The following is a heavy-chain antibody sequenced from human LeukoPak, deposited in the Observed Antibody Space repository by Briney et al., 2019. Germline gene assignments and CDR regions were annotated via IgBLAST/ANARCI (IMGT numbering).Heavy chain of an antibody. Sequence: SETLSLTCTVSGGSISSYHWSWIRQPPGKGLEWIGYIYYSGSTKYNPSLKSRVTISVDTSKNQFSLRLSSVTAADTAVYYCARYPFDGYNYYFDYWGQGTLVTVSS. D-gene: IGHD5-24*01. CDR3: ARYPFDGYNYYFDY. J-gene: IGHJ4*02. CDR2: IYYSGST. CDR1: GGSISSYH. V-gene: IGHV4-59*01.